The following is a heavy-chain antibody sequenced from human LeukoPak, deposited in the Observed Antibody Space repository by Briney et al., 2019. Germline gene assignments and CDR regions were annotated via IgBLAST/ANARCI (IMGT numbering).Heavy chain of an antibody. D-gene: IGHD5-12*01. Sequence: PGGSLRLSCAASGFTFDSYSMSWVRQAPGKGLEWVSYITSGSSTIYYPDSVKGRFTISRDNAKNSLYLQMNSLRAEDTAVYYCAKGYSNNCYGIFDYWGQGSLVTVSS. J-gene: IGHJ4*02. CDR1: GFTFDSYS. CDR3: AKGYSNNCYGIFDY. V-gene: IGHV3-48*04. CDR2: ITSGSSTI.